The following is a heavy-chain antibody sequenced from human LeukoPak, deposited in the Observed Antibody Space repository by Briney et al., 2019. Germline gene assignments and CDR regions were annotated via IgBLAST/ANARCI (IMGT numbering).Heavy chain of an antibody. Sequence: ASVKVSCKTSGYTFATYFMHWVRQAPGQGLEWMGYIKPNSGVTNYAQKFRGRVTMTWDTSISTAYVELSGLTSDDTAIYYCARPTYCGSNCYFNFDYWGQGTLVTVSS. CDR2: IKPNSGVT. CDR1: GYTFATYF. CDR3: ARPTYCGSNCYFNFDY. J-gene: IGHJ4*02. V-gene: IGHV1-2*02. D-gene: IGHD2-21*02.